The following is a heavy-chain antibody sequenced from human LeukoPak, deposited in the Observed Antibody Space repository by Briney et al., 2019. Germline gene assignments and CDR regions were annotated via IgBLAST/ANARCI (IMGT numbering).Heavy chain of an antibody. CDR1: GGSISSYY. Sequence: SETLSLTCTVSGGSISSYYWSWIRQPPGKGLEWIGYIYYSGSTNYNPSLKSRVTISVDTSKNQFSLKLSSVTAADTAVYYCASLTYYDFWSGYFSEYWFDPWGQGTLVTVSS. CDR2: IYYSGST. D-gene: IGHD3-3*01. J-gene: IGHJ5*02. V-gene: IGHV4-59*08. CDR3: ASLTYYDFWSGYFSEYWFDP.